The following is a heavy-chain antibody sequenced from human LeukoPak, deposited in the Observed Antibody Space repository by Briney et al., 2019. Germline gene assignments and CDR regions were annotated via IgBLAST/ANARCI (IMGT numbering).Heavy chain of an antibody. CDR2: IYYSGST. CDR3: ARLVKYYYDSSGSYYFDD. Sequence: PSETLSLTCTVSGGSISSYYWSWIRQPPGKGLEWIGYIYYSGSTDYNPSLKSRVTISVDTSKKNFSLKLSSVTAADTAVYYCARLVKYYYDSSGSYYFDDWGQGTLVTVSS. CDR1: GGSISSYY. V-gene: IGHV4-59*08. D-gene: IGHD3-22*01. J-gene: IGHJ4*02.